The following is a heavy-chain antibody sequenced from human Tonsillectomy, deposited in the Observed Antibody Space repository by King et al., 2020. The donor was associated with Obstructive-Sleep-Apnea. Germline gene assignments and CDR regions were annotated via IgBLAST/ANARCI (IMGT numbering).Heavy chain of an antibody. V-gene: IGHV4-31*03. D-gene: IGHD3-22*01. Sequence: VQLQESGPGLVKPSQTLSLTCTVSGGSISSGGYYWSWIRQPPGKGLEWIGYIYYSGSTYYNPSLKSRVTISVDTSKNQFSLKLSSVTAADTAVYYCARGSSGYRDAFDIWGQGTMVTVSS. CDR3: ARGSSGYRDAFDI. CDR1: GGSISSGGYY. J-gene: IGHJ3*02. CDR2: IYYSGST.